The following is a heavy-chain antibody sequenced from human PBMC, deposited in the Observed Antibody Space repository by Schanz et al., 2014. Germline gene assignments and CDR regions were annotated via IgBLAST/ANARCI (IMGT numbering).Heavy chain of an antibody. CDR3: ARDNRYYLFDY. CDR1: GLTFSIYA. D-gene: IGHD3-16*02. CDR2: ISSKGDMT. V-gene: IGHV3-64*01. Sequence: EVQLVESGGGLVQPGGSLRLSCSASGLTFSIYAMHWVRQAPGKGLEYVSSISSKGDMTFYGNSVKGRFTISRDNSKNTLYLQLGSLSAEDTAVYFCARDNRYYLFDYWGQGALVTVSS. J-gene: IGHJ4*02.